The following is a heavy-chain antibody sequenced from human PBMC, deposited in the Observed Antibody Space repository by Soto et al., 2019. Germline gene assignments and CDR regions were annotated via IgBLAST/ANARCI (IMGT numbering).Heavy chain of an antibody. Sequence: ASVKVSCKASGYTFTSYGISWVRQAPGQGLEWMGWISAYNGNTNYAQKLQGRVTMTTDTSTSTAYMELRSLRSDDTAVYYCARAPVGSLVFIAAAGMVDYWGQGTLVTVSS. V-gene: IGHV1-18*01. D-gene: IGHD6-13*01. CDR1: GYTFTSYG. J-gene: IGHJ4*02. CDR2: ISAYNGNT. CDR3: ARAPVGSLVFIAAAGMVDY.